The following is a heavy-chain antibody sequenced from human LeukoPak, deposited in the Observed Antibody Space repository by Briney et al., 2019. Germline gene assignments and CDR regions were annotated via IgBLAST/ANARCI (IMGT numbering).Heavy chain of an antibody. V-gene: IGHV4-39*01. CDR3: ARSGLYSSYLDY. CDR1: GGSIRSSSYY. CDR2: IYYSWST. D-gene: IGHD6-19*01. J-gene: IGHJ4*02. Sequence: SETLSLTCTVSGGSIRSSSYYWGWIRQPPGKGLEWIVSIYYSWSTYYNPALKSRVTISVDTSKNQFSLKLSSVTAADTAVYYCARSGLYSSYLDYGGQGTLVTVSS.